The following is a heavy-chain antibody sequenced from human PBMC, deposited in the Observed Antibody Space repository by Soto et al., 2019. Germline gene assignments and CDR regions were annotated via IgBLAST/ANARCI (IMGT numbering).Heavy chain of an antibody. CDR1: GYTFTSYG. D-gene: IGHD3-3*01. Sequence: ASVKVSCKASGYTFTSYGISWVRQAPGQGLEWMGWISAYNGNTSYAQKLQGRVTMTTDTSTSTAYMELRSLRSDDTAVYYCARVRGSGYSNNWFDPWGQGTLVTVSS. J-gene: IGHJ5*02. CDR2: ISAYNGNT. V-gene: IGHV1-18*04. CDR3: ARVRGSGYSNNWFDP.